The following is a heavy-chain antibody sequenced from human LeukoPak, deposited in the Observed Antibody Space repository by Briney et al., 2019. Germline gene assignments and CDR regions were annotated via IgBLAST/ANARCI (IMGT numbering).Heavy chain of an antibody. D-gene: IGHD3-9*01. CDR1: GASTSLHY. Sequence: SETLSLTCTVSGASTSLHYWSWVRQSPGKGLEWIGNILSSGLTHYNPSLKSRVTISGDTSRNQFSLKVTSVTGADTAVYFCARSPDSDRHDYWGQGILVIVSS. V-gene: IGHV4-4*08. CDR3: ARSPDSDRHDY. CDR2: ILSSGLT. J-gene: IGHJ4*02.